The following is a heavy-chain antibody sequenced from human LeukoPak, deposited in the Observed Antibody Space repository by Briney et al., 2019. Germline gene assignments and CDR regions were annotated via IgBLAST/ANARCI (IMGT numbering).Heavy chain of an antibody. D-gene: IGHD3-22*01. Sequence: SETLSLTCTVAGGSISSYYWSWIRQPPGKGLEWIGYIYYSGSTNYNPSLKSRVTISVDTSKNQSSLKLSSVTAADTAVYYCARVPKTPSSGYYYYYYYMDVWGKGTTVTVSS. V-gene: IGHV4-59*01. CDR3: ARVPKTPSSGYYYYYYYMDV. CDR2: IYYSGST. CDR1: GGSISSYY. J-gene: IGHJ6*03.